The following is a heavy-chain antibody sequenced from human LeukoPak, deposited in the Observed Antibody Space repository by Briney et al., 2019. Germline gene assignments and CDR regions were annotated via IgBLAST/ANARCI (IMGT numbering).Heavy chain of an antibody. D-gene: IGHD6-19*01. CDR2: ISSSSSTI. J-gene: IGHJ4*02. CDR3: AKAFQEQWLASDF. V-gene: IGHV3-48*01. CDR1: GFTFSSYP. Sequence: GGSLRLSCAASGFTFSSYPMNWVRQAPGKGLEWISYISSSSSTIYYADSVKGRFTISRDNAKNSVYLQMNSLRAEDTAVYYCAKAFQEQWLASDFWGQGTLVTVSS.